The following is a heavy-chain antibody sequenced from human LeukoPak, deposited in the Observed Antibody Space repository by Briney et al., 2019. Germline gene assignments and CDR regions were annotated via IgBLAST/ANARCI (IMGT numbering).Heavy chain of an antibody. Sequence: SETLSLTCTVSGGSISSSSYYWGWIRQPPGKGLEWIGSIYYSGSAYYNPSLKSRVTISVDTSKNQFSLKLSSVTAADTAVYYCARTYYDFWSGYTDAFDIWGQGTMVTVSS. J-gene: IGHJ3*02. V-gene: IGHV4-39*07. CDR2: IYYSGSA. CDR3: ARTYYDFWSGYTDAFDI. CDR1: GGSISSSSYY. D-gene: IGHD3-3*01.